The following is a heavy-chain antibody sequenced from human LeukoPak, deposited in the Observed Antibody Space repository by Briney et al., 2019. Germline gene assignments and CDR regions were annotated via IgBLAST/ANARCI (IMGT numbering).Heavy chain of an antibody. CDR1: GYTFISYY. Sequence: ASVKVSCKASGYTFISYYMHWVRQAPGQGLEWMGWINPNSGGTNYAQKFQGRVTMTRDTSISTAYMELSSLRSDDTAVYYCARDLSDYDILTGYRIHWFDPWGQGTLVTVSS. D-gene: IGHD3-9*01. J-gene: IGHJ5*02. CDR3: ARDLSDYDILTGYRIHWFDP. CDR2: INPNSGGT. V-gene: IGHV1-2*02.